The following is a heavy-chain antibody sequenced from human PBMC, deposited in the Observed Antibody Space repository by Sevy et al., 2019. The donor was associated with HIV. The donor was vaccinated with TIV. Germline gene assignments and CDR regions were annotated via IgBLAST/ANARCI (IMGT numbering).Heavy chain of an antibody. CDR1: GFTFDDYT. D-gene: IGHD1-20*01. Sequence: GGSLRLSCAASGFTFDDYTMHWVRQAPGKGLEWVSLISWDGGSTYYADSMKGRFTISRDNSKNSLYLQMNSLRTEDTALYYCAKDRYGITGKTYYYYYGMDVWGQGTTVTVSS. CDR3: AKDRYGITGKTYYYYYGMDV. CDR2: ISWDGGST. V-gene: IGHV3-43*01. J-gene: IGHJ6*02.